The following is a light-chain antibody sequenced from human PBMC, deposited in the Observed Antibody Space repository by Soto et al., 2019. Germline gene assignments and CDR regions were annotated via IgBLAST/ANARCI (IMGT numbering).Light chain of an antibody. CDR3: CSFAGTYTVV. CDR1: GSDVGGYDF. Sequence: QYALTQPRSVSGSPGQSVTLSCSGSGSDVGGYDFVSWYQQHPGKAPKLIIYDVSKRPSGVPDRYSGSKSGNTASLTISGLQAEDEADYYCCSFAGTYTVVFGGGTKVTVL. CDR2: DVS. V-gene: IGLV2-11*01. J-gene: IGLJ2*01.